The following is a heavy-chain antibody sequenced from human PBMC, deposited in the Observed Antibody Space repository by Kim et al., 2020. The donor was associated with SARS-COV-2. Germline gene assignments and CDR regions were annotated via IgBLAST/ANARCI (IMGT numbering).Heavy chain of an antibody. Sequence: GGSLRLSCAASGFTFSDYYMSWIRQAPGKGLEWVSYISSSGSTIYYADSVKGRFTISRDNAKNSLYLQMNSLRAEDTAVYYCARDLVSYGDEAYYYYGMDVWGQGTTVTVSS. D-gene: IGHD4-17*01. CDR1: GFTFSDYY. CDR3: ARDLVSYGDEAYYYYGMDV. J-gene: IGHJ6*02. CDR2: ISSSGSTI. V-gene: IGHV3-11*01.